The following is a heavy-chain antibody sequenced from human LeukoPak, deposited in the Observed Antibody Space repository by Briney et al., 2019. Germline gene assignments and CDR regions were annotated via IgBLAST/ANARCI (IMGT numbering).Heavy chain of an antibody. CDR3: ATDRGWRTSGYFLYYFEY. CDR1: GFIFTNYF. J-gene: IGHJ4*02. CDR2: IKHDGSEK. V-gene: IGHV3-7*01. D-gene: IGHD3-22*01. Sequence: GGSLRLSCAASGFIFTNYFMSWVRQAPGKGLEWVASIKHDGSEKYYVDSVRGRFTISRDNTMNSLYLQMSSLRTEDTAVYYCATDRGWRTSGYFLYYFEYWGQGTLVTYSS.